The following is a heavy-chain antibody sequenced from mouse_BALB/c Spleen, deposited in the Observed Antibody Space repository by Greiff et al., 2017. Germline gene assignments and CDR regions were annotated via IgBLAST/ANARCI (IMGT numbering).Heavy chain of an antibody. V-gene: IGHV1-69*02. CDR3: TRSYYDGYVDY. J-gene: IGHJ2*01. Sequence: QGQLQQPGAELVRPGASVKLSCKASGYTFTSYWINWVKQRPGQGLEWIGNIYPSDSYTNYNQKFKDKATLTVDKSSSTAYMQLSSPTSEDSAVYYCTRSYYDGYVDYWGQGTTLTVSS. D-gene: IGHD2-3*01. CDR2: IYPSDSYT. CDR1: GYTFTSYW.